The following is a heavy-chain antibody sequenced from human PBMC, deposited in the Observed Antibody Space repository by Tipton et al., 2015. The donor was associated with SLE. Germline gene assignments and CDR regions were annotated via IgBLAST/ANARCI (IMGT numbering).Heavy chain of an antibody. CDR3: ATVDWDSWFDP. D-gene: IGHD2-2*03. J-gene: IGHJ5*02. Sequence: TLSLTCTVSGGSIDSGAYYWTWIRQVPGKGLEWIGHIYYSGRTSYNPSLRSRLTISVDTSENQFSLKLHSVTAADTAVYYCATVDWDSWFDPWGQGTLVTVSS. V-gene: IGHV4-31*03. CDR2: IYYSGRT. CDR1: GGSIDSGAYY.